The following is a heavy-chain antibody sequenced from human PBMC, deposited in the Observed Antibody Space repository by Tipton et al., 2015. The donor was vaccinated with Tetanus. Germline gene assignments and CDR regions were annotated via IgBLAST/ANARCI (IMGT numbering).Heavy chain of an antibody. CDR1: GSSSTSGDYY. Sequence: TLSLTCTVSGSSSTSGDYYWAWIRQPPGKGPEWIGSIYYTGSTYYNPSLKSRVTLSIDMSKNQFSLRLSSVTAADTAVYFCARRVVGATLDYWGQGSLVTVSS. CDR2: IYYTGST. CDR3: ARRVVGATLDY. V-gene: IGHV4-39*07. D-gene: IGHD1-26*01. J-gene: IGHJ4*02.